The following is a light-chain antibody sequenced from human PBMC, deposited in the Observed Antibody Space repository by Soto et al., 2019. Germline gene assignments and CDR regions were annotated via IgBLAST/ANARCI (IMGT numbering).Light chain of an antibody. CDR1: QSVSSSY. Sequence: EIVLTQSPGTLSLSPGERATLSCRASQSVSSSYLAWYQQKPGQAPRLLIYGASSRATGIPDRFSGSGSGTDVTLTISRLEPEDFAVYYCQQYGSSPRALYTFGQGTKLEIK. CDR3: QQYGSSPRALYT. V-gene: IGKV3-20*01. CDR2: GAS. J-gene: IGKJ2*01.